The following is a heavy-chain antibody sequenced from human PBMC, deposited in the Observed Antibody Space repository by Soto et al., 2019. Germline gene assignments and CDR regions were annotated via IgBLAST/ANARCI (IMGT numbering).Heavy chain of an antibody. CDR3: ARERNLEWLLYYYYGMDV. CDR1: GYTFTGYY. CDR2: INPNSGGT. V-gene: IGHV1-2*02. D-gene: IGHD3-3*01. J-gene: IGHJ6*02. Sequence: ASVKVSCKASGYTFTGYYMHWVRQAPGQGLEWMGWINPNSGGTNYAQKFQGRVTMTRDTSISTAYMELSRLRSDDTVVYYCARERNLEWLLYYYYGMDVWGQGTTVTVSS.